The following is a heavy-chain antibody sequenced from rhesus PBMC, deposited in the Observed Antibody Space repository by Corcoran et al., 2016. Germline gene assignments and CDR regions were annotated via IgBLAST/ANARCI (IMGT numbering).Heavy chain of an antibody. CDR1: GGSISSYY. J-gene: IGHJ5-1*01. V-gene: IGHV4-160*01. Sequence: QVQLQESGPGLVKPSETLSLTCAVSGGSISSYYWSWLRQSPGKGLDGIGRISGDEKSTDERTSRKSRATVQRDTYKNHGFLTRTSMNAADTAVEYWVTYPHSGGNYGGRFDVWGPGVLVTVSP. D-gene: IGHD1-44*01. CDR3: VTYPHSGGNYGGRFDV. CDR2: ISGDEKST.